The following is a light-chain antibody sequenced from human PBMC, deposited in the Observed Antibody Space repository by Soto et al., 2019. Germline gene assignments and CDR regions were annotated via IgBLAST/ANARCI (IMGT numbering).Light chain of an antibody. V-gene: IGLV1-44*01. Sequence: QSVLTQPPSASGTPGQRVTISCSGSSSNIASNTVNWYQQLPGTAPKLLIYNNNQRPSGVPDRFSGSKSGTSASRAISGLQSEDEADYYCAAWDDSLNGPVFGGGTKLTVL. CDR2: NNN. J-gene: IGLJ2*01. CDR3: AAWDDSLNGPV. CDR1: SSNIASNT.